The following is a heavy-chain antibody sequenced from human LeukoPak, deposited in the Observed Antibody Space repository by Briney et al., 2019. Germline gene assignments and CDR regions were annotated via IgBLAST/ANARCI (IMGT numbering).Heavy chain of an antibody. CDR3: ARDTGVVVGYFQH. CDR2: IYYSGST. Sequence: SETLSLTCTVSGGSISRSTYHWGWIRQPPGKGLEWIGYIYYSGSTYYNPSLKSRVTISVDTSKDQFSLKLSPVTAADTAVYYCARDTGVVVGYFQHWGQGTLVTVSS. J-gene: IGHJ1*01. V-gene: IGHV4-31*03. CDR1: GGSISRSTYH. D-gene: IGHD2-15*01.